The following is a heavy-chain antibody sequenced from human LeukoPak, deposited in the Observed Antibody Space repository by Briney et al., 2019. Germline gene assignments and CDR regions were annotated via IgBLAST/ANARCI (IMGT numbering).Heavy chain of an antibody. V-gene: IGHV1-2*06. J-gene: IGHJ4*02. Sequence: ASVKVSCKASGYTLTVYYIHWVRQAPGQGLEWMGRINPNSGDTNFAQKFQGRVTMTTDTSTSTAYMELRSLRSDDTAVYYCARGAYGDYVGIDYWGQGTLVTVSS. CDR3: ARGAYGDYVGIDY. CDR2: INPNSGDT. CDR1: GYTLTVYY. D-gene: IGHD4-17*01.